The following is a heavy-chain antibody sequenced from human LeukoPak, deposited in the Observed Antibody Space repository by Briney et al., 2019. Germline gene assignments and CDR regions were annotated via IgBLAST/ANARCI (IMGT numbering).Heavy chain of an antibody. J-gene: IGHJ4*02. CDR1: GFSFRDYW. CDR3: ASSWGSAIDF. Sequence: GGSLRLSCAASGFSFRDYWMTWVRQAPGKGLEWVANINQAGSEKYYVDSVKGRFTISRDNAKNSLYLQMSSLRAEDTAVYYCASSWGSAIDFWGQGTLVTVSS. D-gene: IGHD3-16*01. CDR2: INQAGSEK. V-gene: IGHV3-7*01.